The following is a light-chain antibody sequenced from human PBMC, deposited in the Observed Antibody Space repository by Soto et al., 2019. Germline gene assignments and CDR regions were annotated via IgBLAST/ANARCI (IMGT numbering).Light chain of an antibody. CDR2: GAS. V-gene: IGKV3-20*01. CDR3: QEYASAPLT. Sequence: EIVLTQSPGTLSLSPGDRATLSCRASQTVGRNFLAWYQQKPGQAPRLLIHGASSRATGVPDRFGGSASGTDFILTISRLEPEDFAVYYCQEYASAPLTFGGGTKVEIK. J-gene: IGKJ4*01. CDR1: QTVGRNF.